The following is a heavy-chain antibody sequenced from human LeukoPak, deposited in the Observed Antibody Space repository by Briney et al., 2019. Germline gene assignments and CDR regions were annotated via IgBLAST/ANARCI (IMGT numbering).Heavy chain of an antibody. V-gene: IGHV3-23*01. D-gene: IGHD2-8*01. J-gene: IGHJ4*02. CDR2: ITISGKTA. CDR3: AKRGGVTYGCPYYFHY. CDR1: GFTSSNYA. Sequence: GGSLRLSCLVSGFTSSNYAMGWVRQAPGKGLEWVSGITISGKTAYYADSVKGRFTISRDNFKNTLYLQMNSRRAEDTAVYYCAKRGGVTYGCPYYFHYWGQGTLVTVSS.